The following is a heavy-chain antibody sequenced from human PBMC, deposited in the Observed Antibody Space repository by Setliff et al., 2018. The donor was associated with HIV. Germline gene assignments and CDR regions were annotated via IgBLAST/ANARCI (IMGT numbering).Heavy chain of an antibody. CDR2: VYYTGIS. Sequence: SETLSLTCTVSGASISNYYWSWIRQSPGRGLEWVGYVYYTGISNYNPSLKSRVTISVDTSKNHFSLRLSSVTAADTALYYCARADYDGGTYYFDFWDQGTLVTVSS. CDR1: GASISNYY. CDR3: ARADYDGGTYYFDF. D-gene: IGHD4-17*01. V-gene: IGHV4-59*01. J-gene: IGHJ4*02.